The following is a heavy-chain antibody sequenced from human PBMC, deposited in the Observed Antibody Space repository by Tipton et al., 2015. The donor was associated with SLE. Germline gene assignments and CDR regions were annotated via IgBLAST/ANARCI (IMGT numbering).Heavy chain of an antibody. CDR3: ARGKDYDFWSGYYRRDASDI. CDR1: GGSFSGYY. CDR2: INHSGST. D-gene: IGHD3-3*01. V-gene: IGHV4-34*01. Sequence: TLSLTCAVYGGSFSGYYWSWIRRPPGKGLEWIGEINHSGSTNYNPSLKSRVTISIDTSKNQFSLKLSSVTAADTSVYYCARGKDYDFWSGYYRRDASDIWGQGTMVTVSS. J-gene: IGHJ3*02.